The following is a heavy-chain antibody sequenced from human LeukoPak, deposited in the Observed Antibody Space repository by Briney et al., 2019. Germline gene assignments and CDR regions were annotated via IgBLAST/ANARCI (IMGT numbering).Heavy chain of an antibody. CDR2: ISAYNGNT. D-gene: IGHD4-11*01. J-gene: IGHJ4*02. V-gene: IGHV1-18*01. Sequence: ASVKVSCKASGYTFTSYGISWVRQAPGQGLEWMGWISAYNGNTNYAQKLQGRVTMTTGTSTSTAYMELRSLRSDDTAVYYCARDRGYSNYEGLTDYWGQGTLVTVSS. CDR1: GYTFTSYG. CDR3: ARDRGYSNYEGLTDY.